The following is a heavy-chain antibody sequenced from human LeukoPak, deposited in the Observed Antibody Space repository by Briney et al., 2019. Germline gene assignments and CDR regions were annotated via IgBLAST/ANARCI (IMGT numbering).Heavy chain of an antibody. CDR3: ARGIGPEKLRFLEWLHHYYYGLDV. V-gene: IGHV1-8*01. CDR2: MNPNSGNT. Sequence: GASVKVSCKASGYTFTSYDINWVRQATGQGLEWMGWMNPNSGNTGYAQKFQGRVTMTRNTSISTAYMELSSLRSEDTAVYYRARGIGPEKLRFLEWLHHYYYGLDVWGQGTTVTVSS. CDR1: GYTFTSYD. J-gene: IGHJ6*02. D-gene: IGHD3-3*01.